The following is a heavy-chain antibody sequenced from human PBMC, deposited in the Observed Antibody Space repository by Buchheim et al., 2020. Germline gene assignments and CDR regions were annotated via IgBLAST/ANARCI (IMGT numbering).Heavy chain of an antibody. J-gene: IGHJ6*02. CDR2: IYYSGST. Sequence: QVQLQESGPGLVKPSQTLSLTCTVSGGSISSGDYYWSWIRQPPGKVLEWIGYIYYSGSTYYNPSLKSRVTISVDTSKNQFSLKLSSVTAADKAVYYCARAGAYYGSGSYYNSPRYYYYGMDVWGQGTT. CDR3: ARAGAYYGSGSYYNSPRYYYYGMDV. V-gene: IGHV4-30-4*01. D-gene: IGHD3-10*01. CDR1: GGSISSGDYY.